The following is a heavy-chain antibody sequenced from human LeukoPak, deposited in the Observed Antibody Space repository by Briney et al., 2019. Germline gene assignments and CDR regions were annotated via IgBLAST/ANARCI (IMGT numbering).Heavy chain of an antibody. D-gene: IGHD2-8*01. CDR3: ARDRDIVLMVYATAYGMDV. Sequence: GGSLRLSCAASGFTFSSYTMNWVRHAPGKGLEWLSYISSSGSTIYYADSVKGRFTISRDNAKNSLYLQMNSLRAEDTAVYYCARDRDIVLMVYATAYGMDVWGQGTTVTVSS. J-gene: IGHJ6*02. V-gene: IGHV3-48*01. CDR2: ISSSGSTI. CDR1: GFTFSSYT.